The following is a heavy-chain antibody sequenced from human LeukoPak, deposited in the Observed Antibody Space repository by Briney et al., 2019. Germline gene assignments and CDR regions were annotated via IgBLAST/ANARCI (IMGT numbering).Heavy chain of an antibody. J-gene: IGHJ4*02. V-gene: IGHV1-8*01. Sequence: GASVKVSCKASGYTFTSYDINWVRQATGQGLEWMGWMNPNSGNTGYAQKFQGRVTMTRNTSISTAYMELSSLRSEDTAVYYCATSRQLWLQSGPYWGQGTLVTVSS. CDR1: GYTFTSYD. CDR2: MNPNSGNT. D-gene: IGHD5-18*01. CDR3: ATSRQLWLQSGPY.